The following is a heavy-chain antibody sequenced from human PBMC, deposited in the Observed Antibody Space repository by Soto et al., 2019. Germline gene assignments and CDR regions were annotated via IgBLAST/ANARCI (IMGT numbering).Heavy chain of an antibody. Sequence: QVQLQESGPGLVKPSETLSLTCTVSGGSISSYYWSWIRQPPGKGLEWIGYIYYSGSTNYNPSLKSRVTISVDTSKNQFSLKLSSVTAADTAVYYCARDSSRNWNDVEEGWFDPWGQGTLVTVSS. CDR2: IYYSGST. J-gene: IGHJ5*02. V-gene: IGHV4-59*01. CDR1: GGSISSYY. CDR3: ARDSSRNWNDVEEGWFDP. D-gene: IGHD1-1*01.